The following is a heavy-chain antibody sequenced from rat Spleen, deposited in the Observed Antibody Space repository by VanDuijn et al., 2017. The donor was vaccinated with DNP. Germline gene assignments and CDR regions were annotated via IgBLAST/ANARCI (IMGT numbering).Heavy chain of an antibody. J-gene: IGHJ1*01. CDR3: ARQNIVRDWFFDF. V-gene: IGHV3-1*01. CDR2: ITYSGDT. CDR1: GYSITSNY. D-gene: IGHD4-3*01. Sequence: EVQLQESGPGLVKPSQSLSLTCSVPGYSITSNYWAWIRKLPGNKMEWVGHITYSGDTSYNPSLRSRISITRDTSKNQFFLNLNSVTTEDTATYYCARQNIVRDWFFDFWGPGTMVTVSS.